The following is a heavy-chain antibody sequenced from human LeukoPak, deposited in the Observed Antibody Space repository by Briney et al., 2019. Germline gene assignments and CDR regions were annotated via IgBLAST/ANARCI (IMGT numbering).Heavy chain of an antibody. CDR3: ASQQQLVLLDWFDP. V-gene: IGHV4-38-2*02. CDR2: IYHSGST. J-gene: IGHJ5*02. Sequence: PSETLSLTCTVSGYSISSGYYWGWIRQPPGKGLEWIGNIYHSGSTYYNPSLKSRLTISVDTSKNQFSLKLSSETAADTAVYYCASQQQLVLLDWFDPWGQGTLVTVSS. CDR1: GYSISSGYY. D-gene: IGHD6-13*01.